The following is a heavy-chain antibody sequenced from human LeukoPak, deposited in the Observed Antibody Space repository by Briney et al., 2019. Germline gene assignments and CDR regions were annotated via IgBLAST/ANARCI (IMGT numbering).Heavy chain of an antibody. CDR2: IYYRGST. D-gene: IGHD6-13*01. Sequence: PSETLSLTCNVSGGSFISGIYYWGWVRHPPGKGLEWIASIYYRGSTYYNQSLKSRVTISVDTSKKQFSLKVTSVTAADTAVYYCARLLPIAAAGGHYFDYWGQGTLVTVSS. V-gene: IGHV4-39*01. J-gene: IGHJ4*02. CDR1: GGSFISGIYY. CDR3: ARLLPIAAAGGHYFDY.